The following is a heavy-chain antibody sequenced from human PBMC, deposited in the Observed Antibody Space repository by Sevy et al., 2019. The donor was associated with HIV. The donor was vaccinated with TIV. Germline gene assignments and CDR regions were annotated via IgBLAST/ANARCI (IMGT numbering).Heavy chain of an antibody. J-gene: IGHJ4*02. CDR2: IKTKTYGGST. CDR3: TRDLFGSGWFYFDY. V-gene: IGHV3-49*04. Sequence: GGSLRLSCTASGFTFSDYAMSWVRQAPGKGLEWVGFIKTKTYGGSTEYAATVKGRFIISRDDSKNIAYLQMNSLKTEVTAVYYCTRDLFGSGWFYFDYWGQGTLVTVSS. D-gene: IGHD6-19*01. CDR1: GFTFSDYA.